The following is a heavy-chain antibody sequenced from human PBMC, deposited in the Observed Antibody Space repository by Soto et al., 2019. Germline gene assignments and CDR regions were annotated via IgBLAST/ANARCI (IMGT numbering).Heavy chain of an antibody. CDR2: ISAYNGNT. V-gene: IGHV1-18*01. J-gene: IGHJ6*03. CDR1: GYTFTSYG. D-gene: IGHD3-10*01. CDR3: ARDITMVRGVMWMDYYYYMDV. Sequence: QVQLVQSGAEVKKPGASVKVSCKASGYTFTSYGISWVRQAPGQGLEWMGWISAYNGNTNYAQKLQGRVTMTTDTSTSTAYMELRSLRSDDTAVYYCARDITMVRGVMWMDYYYYMDVWGKGTTVTVSS.